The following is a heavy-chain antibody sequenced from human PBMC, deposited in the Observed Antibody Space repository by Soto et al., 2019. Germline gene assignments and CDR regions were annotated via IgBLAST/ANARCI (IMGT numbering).Heavy chain of an antibody. Sequence: SETLSLTCTVSGGSISSGGYYWSWIRQHPGKGLEWIGYIYYSGSTYYNPSLKSRVTISVDTSKNQFSLKLSSVTAADTAVYYCARAGAIYGSGSYFWGQGTLVTGSS. CDR1: GGSISSGGYY. J-gene: IGHJ4*02. CDR2: IYYSGST. D-gene: IGHD3-10*01. V-gene: IGHV4-31*03. CDR3: ARAGAIYGSGSYF.